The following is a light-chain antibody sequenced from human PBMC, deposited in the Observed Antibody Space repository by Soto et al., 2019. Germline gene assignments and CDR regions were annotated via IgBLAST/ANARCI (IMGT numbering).Light chain of an antibody. CDR3: HHYRNSPLT. V-gene: IGKV3-20*01. CDR1: QIFSSSF. Sequence: EIVLTQSPGTLSLSPGERATLSCRASQIFSSSFLAWYQQRPGQAPRLLIYGASTRATGIPDRFSGSGSETNVTLTISRLEPDEFAVYYCHHYRNSPLTFGGGTKVEIK. CDR2: GAS. J-gene: IGKJ4*01.